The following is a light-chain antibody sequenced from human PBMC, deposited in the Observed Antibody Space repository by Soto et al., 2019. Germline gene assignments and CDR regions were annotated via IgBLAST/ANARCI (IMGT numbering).Light chain of an antibody. Sequence: EIVLTQSPGTLSLSPGEGATLSCRASPSVSSSYLAWYQQKPGQAPRLRIYGASSRATGIPDRFSGSGSGTDFTLTISRLEPEDFAVYYCQQYGSSLTWTCGQGTKVEIK. V-gene: IGKV3-20*01. CDR3: QQYGSSLTWT. J-gene: IGKJ1*01. CDR1: PSVSSSY. CDR2: GAS.